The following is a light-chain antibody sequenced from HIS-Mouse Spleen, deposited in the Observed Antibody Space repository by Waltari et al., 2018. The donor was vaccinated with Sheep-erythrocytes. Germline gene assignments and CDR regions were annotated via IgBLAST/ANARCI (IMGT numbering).Light chain of an antibody. Sequence: QSALTQPPSASGSPGQSVTISCTGTSSDVGGYNYVSWYQQHPGKAPKLMIYEVSKRPYVVPARLAGAKSGTTASLTVSGLQAEDEADYYCSSYAGSSTLVFGGGTKLTVL. CDR3: SSYAGSSTLV. J-gene: IGLJ2*01. CDR1: SSDVGGYNY. CDR2: EVS. V-gene: IGLV2-8*01.